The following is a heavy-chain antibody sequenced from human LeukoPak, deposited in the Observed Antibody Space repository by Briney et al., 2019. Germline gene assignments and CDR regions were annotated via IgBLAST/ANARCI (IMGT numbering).Heavy chain of an antibody. CDR1: GGSISSSSYY. D-gene: IGHD6-13*01. CDR3: GVVQLAHFDS. Sequence: SETLSLTCTVSGGSISSSSYYWGWIRQPPGKGLEWIGSIYYSGSTYYNPSLKSRVTISVDTSKNQFSLKLSSVTAADTAVYYCGVVQLAHFDSWGQGTLVTVSS. V-gene: IGHV4-39*01. CDR2: IYYSGST. J-gene: IGHJ4*02.